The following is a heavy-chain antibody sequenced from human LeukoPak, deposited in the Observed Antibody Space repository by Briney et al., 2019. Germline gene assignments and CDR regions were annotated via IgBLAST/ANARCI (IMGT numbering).Heavy chain of an antibody. J-gene: IGHJ4*02. CDR3: ASTVVKGVGFDY. CDR1: GGSISSGSYY. CDR2: IYTSGST. Sequence: PSETLSLTCTVSGGSISSGSYYWSWSRQPAGKGLEWIGRIYTSGSTNYNPSLKSRVTISVDTSKNQFSLKLSSVTAADTAVYYCASTVVKGVGFDYWGQGTLVTVSS. D-gene: IGHD4-23*01. V-gene: IGHV4-61*02.